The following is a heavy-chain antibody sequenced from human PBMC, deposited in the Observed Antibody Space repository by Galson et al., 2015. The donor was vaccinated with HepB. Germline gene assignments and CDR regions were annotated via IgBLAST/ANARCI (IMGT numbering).Heavy chain of an antibody. CDR2: ISGSGGST. J-gene: IGHJ4*02. CDR3: AKKRGITVRRWLQPGDFDY. D-gene: IGHD5-24*01. Sequence: SLRLSCAASGFTFSSYAMSWVRQAPGKGLEWVSAISGSGGSTYYADSVKGRFTISRDNSKNTLYLQMNSLRAEDTAVYYCAKKRGITVRRWLQPGDFDYWGQGTLVTVSS. CDR1: GFTFSSYA. V-gene: IGHV3-23*01.